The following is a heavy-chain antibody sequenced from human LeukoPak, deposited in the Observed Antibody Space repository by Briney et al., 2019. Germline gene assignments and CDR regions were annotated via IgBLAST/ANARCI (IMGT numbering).Heavy chain of an antibody. J-gene: IGHJ4*02. V-gene: IGHV4-39*07. CDR3: ARVVHSGSYFFDS. CDR1: DGSISTSDYY. D-gene: IGHD1-26*01. Sequence: SETLSPTCTVSDGSISTSDYYWGWIRQPPGKGLEWIGSIYYSGSTYYNPSLRGRVTIFVDSSKSQFSLKLTSVTAADTAVYYCARVVHSGSYFFDSWGQGTLITVSS. CDR2: IYYSGST.